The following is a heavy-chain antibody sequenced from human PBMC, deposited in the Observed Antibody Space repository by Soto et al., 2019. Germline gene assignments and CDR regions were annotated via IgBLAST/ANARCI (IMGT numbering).Heavy chain of an antibody. Sequence: PGGSLRLSCAASGFTLSNYSMSWVRQSPGKGLEWVSSISSNSKYKYYVDSVKVRFTISRDNAKSSLYLQMNSLRAEDTAVYYCARARTTTWSGTTRGWFDPWGQGSLVTVSS. D-gene: IGHD1-7*01. CDR1: GFTLSNYS. CDR3: ARARTTTWSGTTRGWFDP. J-gene: IGHJ5*02. V-gene: IGHV3-21*01. CDR2: ISSNSKYK.